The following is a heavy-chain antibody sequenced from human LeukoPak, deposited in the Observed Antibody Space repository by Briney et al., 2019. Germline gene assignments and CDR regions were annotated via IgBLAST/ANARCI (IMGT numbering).Heavy chain of an antibody. V-gene: IGHV3-7*05. CDR1: GFTFSDSW. Sequence: GGTLRLSCAASGFTFSDSWMTWVRQAPGKGLEWVASIEQDGSAKNNVDSVKGRSTISRDNAKNSLYLQMNSLRAEDTAVYYCARDRGIAAAGIPDYWGQGTLVTVSS. D-gene: IGHD6-13*01. CDR3: ARDRGIAAAGIPDY. CDR2: IEQDGSAK. J-gene: IGHJ4*02.